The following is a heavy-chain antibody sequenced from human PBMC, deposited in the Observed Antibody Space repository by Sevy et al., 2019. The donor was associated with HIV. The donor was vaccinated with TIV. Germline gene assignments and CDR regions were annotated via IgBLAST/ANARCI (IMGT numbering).Heavy chain of an antibody. Sequence: GGSLRLSCAASGFTSFAYTMHWVRQAPGKGLEWVALISYDINNKYYADSVKGRFTISRDNSKNTLYLQMNSLGPEDTAVYYCARALASLRNGLDVWGQGTTVTVSS. J-gene: IGHJ6*02. D-gene: IGHD3-3*02. CDR2: ISYDINNK. CDR3: ARALASLRNGLDV. V-gene: IGHV3-30-3*01. CDR1: GFTSFAYT.